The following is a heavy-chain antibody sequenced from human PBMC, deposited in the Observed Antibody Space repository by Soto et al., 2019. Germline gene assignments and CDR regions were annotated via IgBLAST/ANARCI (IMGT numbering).Heavy chain of an antibody. V-gene: IGHV1-69*13. CDR3: ARDRGYSGYVFDY. CDR2: IIPIFGTA. J-gene: IGHJ4*02. Sequence: SVKVSCKASGGTFSSYAISWVRQAPGQGLEWMGGIIPIFGTANYAQKFQGRVTITADESTSTAYMELSSLRSEDTAVYYCARDRGYSGYVFDYWGQGTLVTVSS. D-gene: IGHD5-12*01. CDR1: GGTFSSYA.